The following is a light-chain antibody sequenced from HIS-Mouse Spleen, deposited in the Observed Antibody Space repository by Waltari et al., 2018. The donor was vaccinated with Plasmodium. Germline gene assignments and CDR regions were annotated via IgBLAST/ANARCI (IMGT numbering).Light chain of an antibody. V-gene: IGLV3-1*01. CDR3: QAWDSSTVV. CDR1: KLGEKY. Sequence: SYELTQPPSVSVSPGQTASITCSGDKLGEKYACWYQQKPGQSPVLVIYQDSKRPSGIPVRFSGSKSGNTATLTISGTQAMDEADYYCQAWDSSTVVFGGGTKLTVL. J-gene: IGLJ2*01. CDR2: QDS.